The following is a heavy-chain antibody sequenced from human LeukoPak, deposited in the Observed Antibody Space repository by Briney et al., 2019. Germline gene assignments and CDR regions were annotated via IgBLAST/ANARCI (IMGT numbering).Heavy chain of an antibody. CDR3: ARDRGRGSSPPFDY. CDR1: GGSISSYY. Sequence: SETLSLTCTVSGGSISSYYWSWIRQPPGKGLEWIGYIYYSGGTNYNPSLKSRVTISVDTSKNQFSLKLSSVTAADTAVYYCARDRGRGSSPPFDYWGQGTLVTVSS. D-gene: IGHD6-6*01. J-gene: IGHJ4*02. V-gene: IGHV4-59*01. CDR2: IYYSGGT.